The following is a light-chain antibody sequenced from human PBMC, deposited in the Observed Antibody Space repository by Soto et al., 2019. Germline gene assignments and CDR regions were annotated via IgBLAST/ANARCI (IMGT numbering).Light chain of an antibody. V-gene: IGLV1-47*01. J-gene: IGLJ2*01. CDR1: SSNIGSNY. CDR2: RNN. Sequence: QSVLTQPPSASGTPGQRVTIPCSGSSSNIGSNYVYWYQQLPGTAPKLLIYRNNQRPSGVPDRFSGSKSGTSASLAISGLRSEDEADYYCAAWDDSLSVVFGGGTKVTVL. CDR3: AAWDDSLSVV.